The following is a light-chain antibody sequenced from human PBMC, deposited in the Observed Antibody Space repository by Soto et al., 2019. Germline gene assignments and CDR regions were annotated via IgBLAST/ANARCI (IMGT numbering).Light chain of an antibody. Sequence: AIQMTQSPSSLPASVGDRVTITCRASQGIGNDLGWYQQKAGKAPKLLIYAASTLQSGVPSRFRGSGSGTDFTLTITSLQPEDFATYYCQQDHTYPFIFGPVTNVYIK. V-gene: IGKV1-6*01. J-gene: IGKJ3*01. CDR2: AAS. CDR1: QGIGND. CDR3: QQDHTYPFI.